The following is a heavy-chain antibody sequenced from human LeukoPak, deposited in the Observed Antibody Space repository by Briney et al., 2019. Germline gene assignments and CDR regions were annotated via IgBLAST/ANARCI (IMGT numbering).Heavy chain of an antibody. J-gene: IGHJ4*02. Sequence: GASAKVSCKASGYTFTGYYMHWVRQAPGQGLEWMGRINPNSGGTNYAQKFQGRVTMTRDTSISTAYMELSRLRSDDTAVYYCARSTIQLWLPDYWGQGTLVTVSS. CDR2: INPNSGGT. V-gene: IGHV1-2*06. CDR1: GYTFTGYY. CDR3: ARSTIQLWLPDY. D-gene: IGHD5-18*01.